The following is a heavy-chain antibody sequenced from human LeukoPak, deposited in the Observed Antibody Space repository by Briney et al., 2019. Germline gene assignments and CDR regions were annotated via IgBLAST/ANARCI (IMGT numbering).Heavy chain of an antibody. D-gene: IGHD5-18*01. Sequence: PGGSLRLSCAASGFTFSSYWMNWVRQAPGKGLEWVANIKQDGSEKYYVDSVKGRFTISRDNAKNSMYLQMTSLRAEDTAVYYCARDRREIQVWPREYYYNYMDVWGKGTTVTISS. V-gene: IGHV3-7*01. CDR2: IKQDGSEK. CDR1: GFTFSSYW. J-gene: IGHJ6*03. CDR3: ARDRREIQVWPREYYYNYMDV.